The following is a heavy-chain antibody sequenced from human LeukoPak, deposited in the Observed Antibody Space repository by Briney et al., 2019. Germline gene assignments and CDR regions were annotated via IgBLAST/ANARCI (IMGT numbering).Heavy chain of an antibody. Sequence: GGSLRLSCAASGFTFSNYWMTWVRQAPGKGLEWVASIKQDGSEKYYVDSVKGRFTISRDNAKNSLYLQMNSLRPEDTAVYYCASPEWLPDSIDIWGQGTMVTVSS. CDR1: GFTFSNYW. V-gene: IGHV3-7*01. D-gene: IGHD3-3*01. J-gene: IGHJ3*02. CDR3: ASPEWLPDSIDI. CDR2: IKQDGSEK.